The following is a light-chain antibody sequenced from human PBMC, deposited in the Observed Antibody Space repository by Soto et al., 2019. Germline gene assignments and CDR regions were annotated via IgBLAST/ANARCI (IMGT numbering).Light chain of an antibody. CDR2: AAS. CDR3: PQRYRTTPSLT. CDR1: QSISSY. V-gene: IGKV1-39*01. J-gene: IGKJ1*01. Sequence: DMQMTQSPSSLSASGGDRVTITCRASQSISSYLNWYQQKPGKAPKLLIYAASSLQSGVPSRFSGSGSRTDFTLTICSLKPEDLATSHSPQRYRTTPSLTLGQGTKVKIK.